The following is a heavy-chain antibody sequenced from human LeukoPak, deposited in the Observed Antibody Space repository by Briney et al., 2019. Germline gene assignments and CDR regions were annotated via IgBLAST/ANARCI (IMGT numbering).Heavy chain of an antibody. V-gene: IGHV5-51*01. D-gene: IGHD2-21*01. CDR1: GYSFTNYW. CDR3: ARRSYSANDAFDI. J-gene: IGHJ3*02. Sequence: GESLKISCKGSGYSFTNYWIGWVRQMPGKGLEWMGMIYPGDSNSRYSPSFQGQVTISADKSISTAYLQWSSLKASDTAMYYCARRSYSANDAFDIWGQGTMVTVSS. CDR2: IYPGDSNS.